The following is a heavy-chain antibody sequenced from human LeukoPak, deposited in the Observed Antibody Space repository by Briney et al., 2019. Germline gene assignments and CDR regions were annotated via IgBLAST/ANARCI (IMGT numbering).Heavy chain of an antibody. J-gene: IGHJ4*02. CDR1: GGTFSSYA. CDR3: ASENYHDSSGYYAYDF. D-gene: IGHD3-22*01. CDR2: ITPIRGIA. V-gene: IGHV1-69*04. Sequence: GSSVKVSCKASGGTFSSYAISWVRQAPGQGLEWMGRITPIRGIANYAQKFQGRVTITADKSTSTAYIELSSLRSEDMAVYYCASENYHDSSGYYAYDFWGQGTLVTVSS.